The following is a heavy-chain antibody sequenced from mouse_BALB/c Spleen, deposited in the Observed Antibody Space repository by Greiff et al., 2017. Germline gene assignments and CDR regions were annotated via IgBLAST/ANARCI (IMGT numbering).Heavy chain of an antibody. J-gene: IGHJ2*01. V-gene: IGHV1-87*01. Sequence: VQLQESGAELARPGASVKLSCKASGYTFTSYWMQWVKQRPGQGLEWIGAIYPGDGDTRYTQKFKGKATLTADKSSSTAYMQLSSLASEDSAVYYCAREVTTVVGSYFDYWGQGTTLTVSS. CDR1: GYTFTSYW. CDR2: IYPGDGDT. D-gene: IGHD1-1*01. CDR3: AREVTTVVGSYFDY.